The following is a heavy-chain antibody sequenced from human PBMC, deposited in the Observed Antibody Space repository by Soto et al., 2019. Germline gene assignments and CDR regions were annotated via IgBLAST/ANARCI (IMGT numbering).Heavy chain of an antibody. D-gene: IGHD2-21*02. CDR2: ISAYNGNT. V-gene: IGHV1-18*01. J-gene: IGHJ1*01. CDR3: ARVDLLATALPAEYFQH. CDR1: GYTFTSYG. Sequence: ASVKVSCKASGYTFTSYGISWVRQAPGQGLEWMGWISAYNGNTNYAQKLQGRVTMTTDTSTSTAYMELRSLRSDDTAVYYCARVDLLATALPAEYFQHWGQGTLVTVSS.